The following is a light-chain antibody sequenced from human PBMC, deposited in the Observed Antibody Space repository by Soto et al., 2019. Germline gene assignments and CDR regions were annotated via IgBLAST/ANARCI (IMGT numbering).Light chain of an antibody. CDR3: SSYAGSNNYV. V-gene: IGLV2-8*01. CDR1: STDIGFYNY. CDR2: EVT. Sequence: QSALTQPPSASGSPGQSVTISCTGTSTDIGFYNYVSWDQQHPGKAPKLMIYEVTKRPSGVPDRFSGSKSGNTASLTGSGLQADDEADYYCSSYAGSNNYVFGTGTKLTVL. J-gene: IGLJ1*01.